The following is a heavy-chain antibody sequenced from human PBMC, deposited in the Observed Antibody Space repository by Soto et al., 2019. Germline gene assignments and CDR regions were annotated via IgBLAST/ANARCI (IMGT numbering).Heavy chain of an antibody. J-gene: IGHJ4*02. CDR2: IWYDGTQK. CDR1: VFTMNNYS. Sequence: PLSLSWVASVFTMNNYSMQWVRQPPGKGLEWLAAIWYDGTQKYYADSVTGRFIISRDNSKKTLYLEMNILRAEDTAVYFCARDGGTTVTGSWHFDAWGQGTLVTVSS. CDR3: ARDGGTTVTGSWHFDA. V-gene: IGHV3-33*08. D-gene: IGHD4-17*01.